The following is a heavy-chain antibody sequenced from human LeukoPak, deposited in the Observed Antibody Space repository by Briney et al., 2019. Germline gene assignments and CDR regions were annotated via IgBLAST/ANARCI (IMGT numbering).Heavy chain of an antibody. CDR3: ATPPPDYGDYLPPSDAFDI. J-gene: IGHJ3*02. D-gene: IGHD4-17*01. V-gene: IGHV5-10-1*01. CDR2: IDPSDSYT. CDR1: GYSFTSYW. Sequence: PGESLKISCKGSGYSFTSYWISWVRQMPGKGLEWMGRIDPSDSYTNYSPSFQGHVTISADKSISTAYLQWSSLKASDTTMYYCATPPPDYGDYLPPSDAFDIWGQGTMVTVSS.